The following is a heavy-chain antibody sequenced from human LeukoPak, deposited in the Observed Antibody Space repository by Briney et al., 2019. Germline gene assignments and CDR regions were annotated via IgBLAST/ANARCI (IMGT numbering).Heavy chain of an antibody. D-gene: IGHD2-8*01. V-gene: IGHV3-23*01. CDR3: ARNAADCTTSACYDS. CDR2: VTGNGDTT. J-gene: IGHJ4*02. CDR1: GFTFRNYA. Sequence: PGGSLRLSCAASGFTFRNYAMTWVRQAPGKGLERVSVVTGNGDTTYYADPLKGRFTISRDNSRNTLYLQMNSLRAEDTAVYHCARNAADCTTSACYDSWGQGTLVTVSS.